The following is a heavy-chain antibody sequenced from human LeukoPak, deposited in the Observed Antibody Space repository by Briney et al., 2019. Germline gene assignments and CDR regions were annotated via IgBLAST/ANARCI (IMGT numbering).Heavy chain of an antibody. J-gene: IGHJ4*02. D-gene: IGHD6-19*01. CDR2: INSDGINT. Sequence: PGGSLRLSCAASGFTFSNYWMHWVRQAPGKGLVWVSRINSDGINTSYADSVKGRFTISRDNAKNTLNLQMNSLRAEDTAVYYCARDYSSGWYDYWGQETLVTVSS. CDR3: ARDYSSGWYDY. V-gene: IGHV3-74*01. CDR1: GFTFSNYW.